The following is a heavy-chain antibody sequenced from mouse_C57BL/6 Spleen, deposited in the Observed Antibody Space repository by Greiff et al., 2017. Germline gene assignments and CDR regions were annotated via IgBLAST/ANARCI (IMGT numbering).Heavy chain of an antibody. CDR3: ESSEGRSDSYGSISY. J-gene: IGHJ3*01. CDR1: GYTFTSYW. V-gene: IGHV1-50*01. D-gene: IGHD1-1*01. Sequence: VKLQQSGAELVKPGASVKLSCKASGYTFTSYWMQWVKQRPGQGLEWIGEIDPAGSGTNYNQKFKGKATLTVDTSSSTAYMQLSSLTSEDSAVYSGESSEGRSDSYGSISYWGQGTLVTVSA. CDR2: IDPAGSGT.